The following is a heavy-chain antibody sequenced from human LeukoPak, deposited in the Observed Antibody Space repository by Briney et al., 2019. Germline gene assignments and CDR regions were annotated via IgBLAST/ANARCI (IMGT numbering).Heavy chain of an antibody. J-gene: IGHJ5*02. V-gene: IGHV4-4*07. CDR3: ARVVYYDSSGYYRIVDNWFDP. Sequence: PSETLSLTCTVSGGSISSYYWSWIRQPAGKGLEWIGRIYTSGSTNYNPSLKSRVTMSVDTSKNQFSLKLSSATAADTAVYYCARVVYYDSSGYYRIVDNWFDPWGQGTLVTVSS. D-gene: IGHD3-22*01. CDR2: IYTSGST. CDR1: GGSISSYY.